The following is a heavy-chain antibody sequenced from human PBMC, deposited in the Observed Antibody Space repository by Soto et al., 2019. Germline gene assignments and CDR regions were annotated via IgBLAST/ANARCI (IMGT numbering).Heavy chain of an antibody. CDR3: AKGRGGSGSLTPRVDF. CDR1: GFTFNTYP. V-gene: IGHV3-23*01. Sequence: EVQLLESGGGLVQPGGSRRLSFAASGFTFNTYPMTWVRKAPGKGLEWVSAISGGGDTTSYADSVKGRFTVSRDGSKNTLYLQMSSLRAEDTALYYCAKGRGGSGSLTPRVDFWGQGTLVTVSS. J-gene: IGHJ4*02. CDR2: ISGGGDTT. D-gene: IGHD3-10*01.